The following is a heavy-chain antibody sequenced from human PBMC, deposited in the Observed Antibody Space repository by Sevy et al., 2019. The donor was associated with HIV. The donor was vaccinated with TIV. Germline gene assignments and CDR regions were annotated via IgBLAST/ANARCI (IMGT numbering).Heavy chain of an antibody. CDR3: ARSGDITIFALGPFDY. CDR1: GFTFSNYW. J-gene: IGHJ4*02. V-gene: IGHV3-7*01. D-gene: IGHD3-3*01. Sequence: GESLKISCAASGFTFSNYWMSWVRQAPGKGLEWVANIKQDGSEKYYVDSVKGRFTISRDNAKNRLYLQMDSLRAEDTAVYYCARSGDITIFALGPFDYWGQGTLVTVSS. CDR2: IKQDGSEK.